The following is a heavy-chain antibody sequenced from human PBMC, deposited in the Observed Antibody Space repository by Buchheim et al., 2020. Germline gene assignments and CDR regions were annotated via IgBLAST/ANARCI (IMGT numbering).Heavy chain of an antibody. CDR3: ARGVPDCSGGSCYYYYGMDV. Sequence: QVQLQESGPGLVKPSQTLSLTCTVSGGSISSGSYYWSWIRQPAGKGLEWIGRIYTSGSTNYNPSLKSRVTISEDTSKNQFSLKLSSVTAADTAVYYCARGVPDCSGGSCYYYYGMDVWGQGTT. CDR1: GGSISSGSYY. D-gene: IGHD2-15*01. V-gene: IGHV4-61*02. CDR2: IYTSGST. J-gene: IGHJ6*02.